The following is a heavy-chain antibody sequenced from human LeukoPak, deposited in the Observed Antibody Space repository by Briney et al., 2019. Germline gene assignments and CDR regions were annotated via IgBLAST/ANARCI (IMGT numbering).Heavy chain of an antibody. Sequence: GRSLRLSCAASGFAFSNYGMHWVRQAPGQGRGWVAVISFDGTNKYYADSLKGRFTISRDHSQKTVYLQMNSLRPEDTAVYYCARDGGRATIVRGIIIMSVGDFWGQGALVTVST. CDR2: ISFDGTNK. D-gene: IGHD3-10*01. V-gene: IGHV3-30*03. CDR3: ARDGGRATIVRGIIIMSVGDF. CDR1: GFAFSNYG. J-gene: IGHJ4*02.